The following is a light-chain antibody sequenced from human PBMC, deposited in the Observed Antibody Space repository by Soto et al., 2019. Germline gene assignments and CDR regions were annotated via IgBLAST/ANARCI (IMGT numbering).Light chain of an antibody. CDR3: EQSYITPQLT. CDR1: QSISSY. J-gene: IGKJ4*01. Sequence: DIQMTQSPSSLSASVGDRVTITCRASQSISSYLNWYQQKPGKAPKLRIYAASSLQSGVPSRFRGSGSGTDFTLTISSLQPEDFATYYYEQSYITPQLTFGGGTKVESK. CDR2: AAS. V-gene: IGKV1-39*01.